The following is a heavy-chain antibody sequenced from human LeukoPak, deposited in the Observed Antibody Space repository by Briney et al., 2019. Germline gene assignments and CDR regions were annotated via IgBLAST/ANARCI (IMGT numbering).Heavy chain of an antibody. Sequence: ASVKVSCKASGYSFTGYYMHWVRQAPGQGLEWMGWINPNSGGTKYAQKFQGRVTMTRDTSISTGYMELSRLGPDDTAVYYCARYQDDSSGDIAFDIWGQGTIVTVSS. D-gene: IGHD3-22*01. V-gene: IGHV1-2*02. J-gene: IGHJ3*02. CDR3: ARYQDDSSGDIAFDI. CDR2: INPNSGGT. CDR1: GYSFTGYY.